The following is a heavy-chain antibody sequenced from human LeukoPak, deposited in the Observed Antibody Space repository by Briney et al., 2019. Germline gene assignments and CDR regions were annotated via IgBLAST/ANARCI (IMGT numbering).Heavy chain of an antibody. CDR2: INSDGSST. CDR3: ARRSSGPLYYYYYYMDV. Sequence: GSLRLSCAASGFTFSSYWMHWVRQAPGKGLVWVSRINSDGSSTSYADSVKGRFTISRDNAKNTLYLQMNSLRAEDTAVYYCARRSSGPLYYYYYYMDVWGKGTTVTASS. CDR1: GFTFSSYW. D-gene: IGHD3-22*01. V-gene: IGHV3-74*01. J-gene: IGHJ6*03.